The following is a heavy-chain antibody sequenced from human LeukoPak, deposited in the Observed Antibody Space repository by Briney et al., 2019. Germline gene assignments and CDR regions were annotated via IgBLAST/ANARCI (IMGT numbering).Heavy chain of an antibody. Sequence: KPSETLSLTCTVSGGSISSSSYYWGWIRQPPGKGLEWIGSIYYSGSTYYNPSLKSRVTISVDTSKNQFSLKLSSVAAADTAVYCCARLRALAGYSSGYDAFDIWGQGTMVTVSS. J-gene: IGHJ3*02. CDR2: IYYSGST. CDR1: GGSISSSSYY. D-gene: IGHD6-19*01. V-gene: IGHV4-39*01. CDR3: ARLRALAGYSSGYDAFDI.